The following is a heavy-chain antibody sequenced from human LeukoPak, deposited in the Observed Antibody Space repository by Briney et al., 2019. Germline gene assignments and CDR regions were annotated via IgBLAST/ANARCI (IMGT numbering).Heavy chain of an antibody. V-gene: IGHV3-23*01. CDR3: ANTLPKQLVPWYFDY. J-gene: IGHJ4*02. CDR2: ISGSGGST. CDR1: GFTFSSYA. D-gene: IGHD6-6*01. Sequence: GGSLRLSCAASGFTFSSYAMSWVRQAPGKGLEWVSAISGSGGSTYYADSVKGRFTISRDNSKNTLYLQMNSLRAEDAAVCYCANTLPKQLVPWYFDYWGQGTLVTVSS.